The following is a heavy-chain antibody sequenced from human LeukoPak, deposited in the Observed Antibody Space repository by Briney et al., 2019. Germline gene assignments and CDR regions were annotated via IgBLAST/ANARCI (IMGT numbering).Heavy chain of an antibody. V-gene: IGHV1-18*01. D-gene: IGHD2-2*01. J-gene: IGHJ4*02. CDR1: GYTFTSYG. CDR2: ISAYNGNT. CDR3: ARDRRSFYCSSTSCYRPLHY. Sequence: GASVKVSRKASGYTFTSYGISWVRQAPGQGLEWMGWISAYNGNTNYAQKLQGRVTMTTDTSTSTAYMELRSLRSDDTAVYYCARDRRSFYCSSTSCYRPLHYWGQGTLVTVSS.